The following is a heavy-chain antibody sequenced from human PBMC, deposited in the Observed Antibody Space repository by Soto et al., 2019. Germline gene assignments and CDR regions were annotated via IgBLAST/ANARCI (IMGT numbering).Heavy chain of an antibody. V-gene: IGHV3-7*01. CDR2: INQDGSDY. Sequence: EVHLEESGGGLVQPGGSLRLSCAASGFTFSSYWMNWVRQAPGKGLEWVANINQDGSDYNHVASVKGRFTISRDNAKNSLLLQMNALRVEDTAVYYCASTGDGHHDFLDYWGQGILVSVSS. CDR1: GFTFSSYW. CDR3: ASTGDGHHDFLDY. D-gene: IGHD1-1*01. J-gene: IGHJ4*02.